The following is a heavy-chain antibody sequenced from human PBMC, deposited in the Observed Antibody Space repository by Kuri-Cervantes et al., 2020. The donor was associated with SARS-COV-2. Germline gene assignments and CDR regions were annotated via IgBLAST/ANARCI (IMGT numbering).Heavy chain of an antibody. CDR3: ARCSGITGTDFYYYYGMDV. J-gene: IGHJ6*02. V-gene: IGHV3-30-3*01. D-gene: IGHD1-7*01. Sequence: GGSLRLSCAASGFTFSSYAMHWVRQAPGKGLEWVAVISYDGSNKYYADSVKGRFTISRDNSKNTLYLQMNSLRAEDTAVYYCARCSGITGTDFYYYYGMDVWGQGTTVTDSS. CDR2: ISYDGSNK. CDR1: GFTFSSYA.